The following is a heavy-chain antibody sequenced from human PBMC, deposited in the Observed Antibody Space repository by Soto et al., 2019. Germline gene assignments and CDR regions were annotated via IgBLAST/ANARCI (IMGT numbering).Heavy chain of an antibody. CDR2: ISPMFGAA. J-gene: IGHJ4*02. D-gene: IGHD3-10*01. Sequence: QVQLVQSGAEMKKPGSSVKVSCQTSGCTFTTYAMNWVRQAPGQGPEWMGDISPMFGAANYAPKFQGRVTITADESTGTSYMQLSSLTSEDTALYFCAREVQVHTPAFVYWGQGTLVTVSS. CDR1: GCTFTTYA. CDR3: AREVQVHTPAFVY. V-gene: IGHV1-69*19.